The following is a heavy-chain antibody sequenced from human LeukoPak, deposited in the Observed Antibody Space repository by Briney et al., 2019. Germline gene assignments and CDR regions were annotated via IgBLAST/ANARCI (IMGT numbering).Heavy chain of an antibody. J-gene: IGHJ4*02. Sequence: GGSLRLSCAASGFTFSSYAMNWVRQAPGKGLEWVSSIGGSSTYIYYADSVKGRFTISRDNAKNSLYLQMSSLRVEDMAVYYCERDEYQLPIFDYWGQGTLVTVSS. CDR3: ERDEYQLPIFDY. V-gene: IGHV3-21*06. CDR2: IGGSSTYI. D-gene: IGHD1-1*01. CDR1: GFTFSSYA.